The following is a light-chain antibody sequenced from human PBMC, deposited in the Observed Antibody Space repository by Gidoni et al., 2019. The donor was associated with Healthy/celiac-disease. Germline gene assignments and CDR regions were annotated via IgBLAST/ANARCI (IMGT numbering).Light chain of an antibody. J-gene: IGKJ4*01. Sequence: EILLTQSPATLSLSPGERATLSCRASQSVSSYLAWYQQKPGQAPRLLIYDASNRATGIPARFSGSGSGTDFPLTISSLEPEDFAVYYCQQRSNGPRVLTCGGGTKVEIK. CDR1: QSVSSY. CDR3: QQRSNGPRVLT. CDR2: DAS. V-gene: IGKV3-11*01.